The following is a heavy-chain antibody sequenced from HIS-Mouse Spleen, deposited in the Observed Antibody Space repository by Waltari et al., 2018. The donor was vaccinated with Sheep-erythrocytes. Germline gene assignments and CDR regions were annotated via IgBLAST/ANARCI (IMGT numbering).Heavy chain of an antibody. CDR2: ISWNSGSI. D-gene: IGHD1-1*01. Sequence: SRRLSCAASGFTFDDYAMHWVRQAPGKGLEWVSGISWNSGSIGYADSVKGRFTISRDNAKNSLYLQMNSLRAEDTALYYCAKDIGTGLSYGMDVWGQGTTVTVSS. V-gene: IGHV3-9*01. J-gene: IGHJ6*02. CDR1: GFTFDDYA. CDR3: AKDIGTGLSYGMDV.